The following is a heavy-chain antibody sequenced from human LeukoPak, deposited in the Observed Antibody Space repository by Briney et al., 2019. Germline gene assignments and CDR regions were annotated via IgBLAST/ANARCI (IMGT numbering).Heavy chain of an antibody. D-gene: IGHD3-16*01. CDR3: AREKAGGFGGSPARYFDY. Sequence: SVKVSCKASAGTFSSYAISWVRHAPRQGLEWRGGIIPIFGTANYAQKFQGIVTITTDESTSTAYMELSSLRSEDTAVYYCAREKAGGFGGSPARYFDYWGQGTLVTVSS. J-gene: IGHJ4*02. V-gene: IGHV1-69*05. CDR1: AGTFSSYA. CDR2: IIPIFGTA.